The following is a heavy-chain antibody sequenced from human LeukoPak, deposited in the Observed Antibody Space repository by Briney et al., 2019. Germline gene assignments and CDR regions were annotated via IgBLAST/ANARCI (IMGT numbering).Heavy chain of an antibody. J-gene: IGHJ4*02. D-gene: IGHD7-27*01. V-gene: IGHV3-23*01. CDR3: ATERNWVFDY. Sequence: GGSLRLXCAASGFTFSSYAMRWVRQAPGKGLEWVSAITGSGGSTYYADSVKGRFTISRDNSKNTLYVQMNSLRAEDTAVYYCATERNWVFDYWGQGTLVTVSS. CDR1: GFTFSSYA. CDR2: ITGSGGST.